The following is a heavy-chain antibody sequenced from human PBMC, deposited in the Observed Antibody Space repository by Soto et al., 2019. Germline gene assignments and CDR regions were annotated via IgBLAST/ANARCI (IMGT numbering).Heavy chain of an antibody. V-gene: IGHV3-30*03. Sequence: GGSLRLSCEASGFTFGRVSMNWVRQAPGKGLEWVAVISYDGSNKYYADSVKGRFTISRDNSKNTLYLQMNSLRAEDTAVYYCARGGRNPWELVFDYWGQGTLVTVSS. J-gene: IGHJ4*02. CDR1: GFTFGRVS. D-gene: IGHD1-7*01. CDR2: ISYDGSNK. CDR3: ARGGRNPWELVFDY.